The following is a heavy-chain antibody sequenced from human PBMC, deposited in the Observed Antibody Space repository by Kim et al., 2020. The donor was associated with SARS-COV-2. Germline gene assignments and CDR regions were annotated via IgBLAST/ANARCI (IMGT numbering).Heavy chain of an antibody. CDR3: ARGAVPYSSSCPGDY. Sequence: QKFQGRVTITADESTSTAYMELSSLRSEDTAVYYCARGAVPYSSSCPGDYWGQGTLVTVSS. D-gene: IGHD6-13*01. V-gene: IGHV1-69*01. J-gene: IGHJ4*02.